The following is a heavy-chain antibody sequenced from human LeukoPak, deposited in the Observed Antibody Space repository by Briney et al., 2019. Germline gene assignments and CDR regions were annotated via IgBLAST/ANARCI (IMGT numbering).Heavy chain of an antibody. CDR1: GSSFTSYW. D-gene: IGHD2-15*01. J-gene: IGHJ2*01. CDR2: IYPGDSDT. V-gene: IGHV5-51*01. CDR3: ASRYCSGGSCLYFHR. Sequence: GASLQISCKGSGSSFTSYWIDWVRQLPGKGLEWMGIIYPGDSDTRYSPSFQGQVTISADKSISTAYLQWSSLKASDTAMYYCASRYCSGGSCLYFHRWGRGTLVTVSA.